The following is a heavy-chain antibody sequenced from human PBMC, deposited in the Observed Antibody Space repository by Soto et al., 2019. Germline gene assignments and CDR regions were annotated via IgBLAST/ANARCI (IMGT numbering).Heavy chain of an antibody. D-gene: IGHD1-26*01. V-gene: IGHV3-33*01. Sequence: QVQLVESGGGVVQPGRSQRLSCAASGFTFSSYGMHWVRQAPGKGLEWVAVIWYDGSNKYYADSVKGRFTISRDNSKNTLYLQMNSLRAEDTAVYYCAREGGSYQFTPNYFDYWGQGTLVTVSS. CDR1: GFTFSSYG. CDR2: IWYDGSNK. J-gene: IGHJ4*02. CDR3: AREGGSYQFTPNYFDY.